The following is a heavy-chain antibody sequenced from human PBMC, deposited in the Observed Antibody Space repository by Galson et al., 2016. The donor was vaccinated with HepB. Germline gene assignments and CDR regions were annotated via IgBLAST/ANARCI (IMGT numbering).Heavy chain of an antibody. CDR2: SSGNGGTT. Sequence: SLRLSCAASEFTFSDHYMSWIRQAPGKGLEFLSFISSSGNGGTTDYAGSVKGRFTISRDYSKNTLDLQMNSLRAEDTAVYYCAKMEGLMVFYYYAMDVWGQGTTVTVSS. CDR3: AKMEGLMVFYYYAMDV. CDR1: EFTFSDHY. D-gene: IGHD2-8*01. J-gene: IGHJ6*02. V-gene: IGHV3-23*01.